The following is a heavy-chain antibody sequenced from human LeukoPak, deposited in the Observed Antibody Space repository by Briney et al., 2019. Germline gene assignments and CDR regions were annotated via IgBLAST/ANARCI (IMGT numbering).Heavy chain of an antibody. D-gene: IGHD4-17*01. J-gene: IGHJ4*02. Sequence: SEALSLTCTVSGGSISSFYWSWIRQPPGKGLEWIGYIYYSGSTNYNPSLKSRVTISVDTSKNQFSLKLSSVTAADTAVYYCARVYGDYVDYWGQGTLVTVSS. CDR3: ARVYGDYVDY. CDR1: GGSISSFY. V-gene: IGHV4-59*01. CDR2: IYYSGST.